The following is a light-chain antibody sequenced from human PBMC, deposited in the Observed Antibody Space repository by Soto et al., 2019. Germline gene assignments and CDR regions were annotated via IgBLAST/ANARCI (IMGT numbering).Light chain of an antibody. CDR3: QVWDSTSDHYV. V-gene: IGLV3-21*02. CDR1: NIGSRS. Sequence: SYELTQPPSVSVAPGQTASISCGGNNIGSRSVHWYRQKPGQAPVLVVYDDRDRPSGIPERFAGSNSGNTATLTISRVEAGDEADYYCQVWDSTSDHYVFGTGTKVTVL. CDR2: DDR. J-gene: IGLJ1*01.